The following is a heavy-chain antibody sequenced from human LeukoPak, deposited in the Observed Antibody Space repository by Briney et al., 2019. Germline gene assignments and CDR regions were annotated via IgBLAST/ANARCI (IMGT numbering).Heavy chain of an antibody. CDR3: ARAGRDGYNRSYYYYYMDV. CDR2: INHSGST. J-gene: IGHJ6*03. V-gene: IGHV4-34*01. Sequence: PSETLSLTCAVYGGSFSGYYWSWIRQPPGKGLQWIGDINHSGSTNYNPSLKSRVTISVDTSKNQFSLKLSSVTAADTAVYYCARAGRDGYNRSYYYYYMDVWGKGTTVTVSS. D-gene: IGHD5-24*01. CDR1: GGSFSGYY.